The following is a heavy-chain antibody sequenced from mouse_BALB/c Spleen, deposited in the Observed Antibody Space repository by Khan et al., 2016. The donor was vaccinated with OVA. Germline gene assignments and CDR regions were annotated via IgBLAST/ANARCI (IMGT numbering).Heavy chain of an antibody. V-gene: IGHV1-7*01. CDR1: GYTFTTYW. CDR2: INPTSGYT. Sequence: QVQLQQSGAELAKPGASVKMSCKASGYTFTTYWMHWVKQRPGQGLEWIGYINPTSGYTDYNEKFKERATLSADKSSSTAYMQLSRLTSEDSVVYYCTRDRIDYWGQGTTLTVSS. CDR3: TRDRIDY. J-gene: IGHJ2*01.